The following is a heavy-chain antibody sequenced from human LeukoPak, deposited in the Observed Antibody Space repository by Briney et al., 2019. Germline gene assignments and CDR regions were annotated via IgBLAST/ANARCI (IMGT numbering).Heavy chain of an antibody. J-gene: IGHJ4*02. D-gene: IGHD1-26*01. Sequence: GGSLRLSCAASGFTFSSYSMNWVRQAPGKGLEWVSSISSSSSYIYYADSVKGRFTISRDNAKNSLYLQMNSLRAEDTAVYYCAKDFVPRGGSYFPGFDYWGQGTLVTVSS. CDR2: ISSSSSYI. V-gene: IGHV3-21*01. CDR3: AKDFVPRGGSYFPGFDY. CDR1: GFTFSSYS.